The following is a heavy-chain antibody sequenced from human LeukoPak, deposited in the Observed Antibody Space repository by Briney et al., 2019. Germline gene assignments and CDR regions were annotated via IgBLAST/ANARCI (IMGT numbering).Heavy chain of an antibody. V-gene: IGHV4-38-2*02. CDR3: ARVASPSDFIAAADYYFDY. D-gene: IGHD6-13*01. CDR1: GYSISSGYY. J-gene: IGHJ4*02. CDR2: IYYSGST. Sequence: PSETLSLTCTVSGYSISSGYYWGWIRQPPGKGLEWIGSIYYSGSTYYNPSLKSRVTISVDTSKNQFSLKLSSVTAADTAVYYCARVASPSDFIAAADYYFDYWGQGTLVTVSS.